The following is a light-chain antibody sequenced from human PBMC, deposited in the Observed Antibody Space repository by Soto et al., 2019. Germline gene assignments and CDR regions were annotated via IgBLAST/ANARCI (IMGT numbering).Light chain of an antibody. CDR3: MLYMGGGLVV. Sequence: QTVVTQEPSFSVSPGGTVILTCGLTSGSVSTTYYPSWYQQTPGQAPRTLIYSTNIRSSGVPDRFSGSILGNKAALTITGAQADDESDYHCMLYMGGGLVVFGGGTKVTV. V-gene: IGLV8-61*01. CDR1: SGSVSTTYY. J-gene: IGLJ2*01. CDR2: STN.